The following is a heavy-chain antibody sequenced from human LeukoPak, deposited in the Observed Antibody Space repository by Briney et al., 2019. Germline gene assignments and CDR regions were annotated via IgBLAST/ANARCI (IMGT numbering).Heavy chain of an antibody. V-gene: IGHV1-8*03. D-gene: IGHD3-22*01. CDR1: GYTFTSYY. CDR3: VREAKSYDSSGYPYDVFDI. CDR2: MNPNSGIT. Sequence: ASVKVSCKASGYTFTSYYMHWVRQATGQGLEWMGWMNPNSGITDYAQKFQGRVTITRDTSISTVYMELSSLRSEDTAVYYCVREAKSYDSSGYPYDVFDIWGQGTMVTVSS. J-gene: IGHJ3*02.